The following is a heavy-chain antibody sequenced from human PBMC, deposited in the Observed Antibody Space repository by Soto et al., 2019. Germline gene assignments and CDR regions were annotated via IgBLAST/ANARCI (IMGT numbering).Heavy chain of an antibody. CDR1: GDTFSSYV. V-gene: IGHV1-69*01. CDR3: ARGWNDFPH. J-gene: IGHJ4*02. CDR2: IIPVSGRA. D-gene: IGHD1-1*01. Sequence: QVQLVQSGAEVKKPGSSVKVSCKSSGDTFSSYVISWVRQAPGQGLECMGGIIPVSGRANYAQKFQGRVTITADGSTSTVYMELTSLRSEDTAVYYCARGWNDFPHWGQGTLVIVSS.